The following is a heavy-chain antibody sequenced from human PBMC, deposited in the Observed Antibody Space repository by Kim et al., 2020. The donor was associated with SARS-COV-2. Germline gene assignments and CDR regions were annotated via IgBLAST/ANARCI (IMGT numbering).Heavy chain of an antibody. D-gene: IGHD3-16*01. CDR3: ASERAGDSYENSHYFDY. CDR2: INPSGGST. Sequence: ASVKVSCKASGYTFTSYYMHWVRQAPGQGLEWMGIINPSGGSTSYAQKFQGRVTMTRDTSTSTVYMELSSLRSEDTAVYYCASERAGDSYENSHYFDYWGQGTLVTVSS. J-gene: IGHJ4*02. V-gene: IGHV1-46*01. CDR1: GYTFTSYY.